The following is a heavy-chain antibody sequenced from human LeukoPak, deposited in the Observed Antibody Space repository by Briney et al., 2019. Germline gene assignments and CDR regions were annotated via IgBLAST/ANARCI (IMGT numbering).Heavy chain of an antibody. CDR2: ISSSGSYI. D-gene: IGHD5-12*01. Sequence: GGSLRLSCAASGVTFSTYNRNWVRQAPGKGLEWVSSISSSGSYIYYTDSVKGRFTTSRDNAKNSLYLQVNSQRAEDTAVYYCARDVALTYWGQGTLVTV. CDR3: ARDVALTY. V-gene: IGHV3-21*01. CDR1: GVTFSTYN. J-gene: IGHJ4*02.